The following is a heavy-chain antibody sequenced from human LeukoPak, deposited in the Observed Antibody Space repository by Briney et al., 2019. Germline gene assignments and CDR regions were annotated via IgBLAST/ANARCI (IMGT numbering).Heavy chain of an antibody. CDR3: VRGMGYYDKV. CDR2: INSDGTNT. V-gene: IGHV3-74*01. Sequence: GGSLRLSCAASGFTFSTSWMHWVRQAPGMVLVWVSRINSDGTNTNYADSVKGRFTISRDNAKNTLYLQMNSLRTEDTAVYYCVRGMGYYDKVWGQGTLVTVSS. CDR1: GFTFSTSW. D-gene: IGHD3-22*01. J-gene: IGHJ4*02.